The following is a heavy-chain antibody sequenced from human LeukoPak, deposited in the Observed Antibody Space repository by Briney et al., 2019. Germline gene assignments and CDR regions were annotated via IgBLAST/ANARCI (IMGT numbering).Heavy chain of an antibody. CDR3: AKPYNWNDETYFDY. D-gene: IGHD1-1*01. V-gene: IGHV3-23*01. J-gene: IGHJ4*02. CDR1: GFTFSNYA. CDR2: ISGSGGST. Sequence: PGGSLRLSCAASGFTFSNYAMSWVRQAPGKGLEWVSAISGSGGSTYYADSAKGRFTISRDNSKNTLYLQMNSLRAEDTAVYYCAKPYNWNDETYFDYWGQGTLVTVSS.